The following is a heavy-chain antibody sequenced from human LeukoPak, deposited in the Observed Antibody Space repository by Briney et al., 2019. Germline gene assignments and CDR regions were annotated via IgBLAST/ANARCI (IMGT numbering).Heavy chain of an antibody. CDR1: GGSINTDNYY. CDR3: ARNLVPYFGELDP. D-gene: IGHD3-10*01. J-gene: IGHJ5*02. CDR2: IHHTGTT. Sequence: SETLSLTCTVSGGSINTDNYYWSWIRQSPVKGLEWIGYIHHTGTTYYNPSLRSRVSISVFTSNNQFSLTLISVTAADTAVYYCARNLVPYFGELDPWGRGTLVTVSS. V-gene: IGHV4-31*03.